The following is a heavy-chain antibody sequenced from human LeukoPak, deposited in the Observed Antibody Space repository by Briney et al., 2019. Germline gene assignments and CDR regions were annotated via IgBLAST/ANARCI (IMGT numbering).Heavy chain of an antibody. D-gene: IGHD2-2*01. CDR1: GGSFSGYY. CDR3: ARVLPCSSTSCDYYMDV. Sequence: SETLSLTCAVYGGSFSGYYWSWIRQPPGKGLEWIGEIYHSGSTNYNPSLKSRVTISVDTSKNQYSLKLSSVTAADTAVYYCARVLPCSSTSCDYYMDVWGKGTTVTVSS. J-gene: IGHJ6*03. V-gene: IGHV4-34*01. CDR2: IYHSGST.